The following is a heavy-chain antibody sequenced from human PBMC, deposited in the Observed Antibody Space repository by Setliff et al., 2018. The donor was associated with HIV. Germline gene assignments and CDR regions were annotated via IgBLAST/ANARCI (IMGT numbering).Heavy chain of an antibody. Sequence: SETLSLTCAVSGGSISSSNWWSWVRQSPGKGLEWIGEISHSGSSNYSPSLESRLTISVDTSKNQVSLKLSSVTAADTAVYYCARVGDFYDGSGHYSVLDAFDMWGQGTKVTVSS. D-gene: IGHD3-22*01. CDR1: GGSISSSNW. CDR2: ISHSGSS. V-gene: IGHV4-4*02. CDR3: ARVGDFYDGSGHYSVLDAFDM. J-gene: IGHJ3*02.